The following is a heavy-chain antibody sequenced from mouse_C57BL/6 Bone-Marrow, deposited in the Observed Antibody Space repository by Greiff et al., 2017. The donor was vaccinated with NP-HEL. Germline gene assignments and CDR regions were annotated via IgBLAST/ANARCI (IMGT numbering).Heavy chain of an antibody. V-gene: IGHV1-26*01. CDR3: AGYYGSSYGYYAMDY. CDR1: GYTFTDYY. J-gene: IGHJ4*01. Sequence: VQLKQSGPELVKPGASVKISCKASGYTFTDYYMNWVKQSHGKSLEWIGDINPNNGGTSYNQKFKGKATLTVDKSSSTAYMELRSLTSEDSAVYYCAGYYGSSYGYYAMDYWGQGTSVTVSS. CDR2: INPNNGGT. D-gene: IGHD1-1*01.